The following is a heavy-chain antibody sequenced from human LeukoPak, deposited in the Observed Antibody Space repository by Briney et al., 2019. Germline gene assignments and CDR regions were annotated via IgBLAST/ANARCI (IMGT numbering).Heavy chain of an antibody. Sequence: SETLSLTCSVSGGSINSGYWSWIRQPPGKGLEWIGLLYPSGSTNYNPSLKSRVTISVDTSRTQFSLKLSSVTAADTAVYYCARLPYSSGEEPFDYWGQGTLVTVSS. CDR2: LYPSGST. D-gene: IGHD6-19*01. J-gene: IGHJ4*02. CDR3: ARLPYSSGEEPFDY. CDR1: GGSINSGY. V-gene: IGHV4-59*08.